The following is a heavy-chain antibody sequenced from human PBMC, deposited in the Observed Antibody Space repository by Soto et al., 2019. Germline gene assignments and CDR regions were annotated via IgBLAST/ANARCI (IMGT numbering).Heavy chain of an antibody. CDR1: GGSISSGEYY. CDR2: ISYSGST. Sequence: SETLSLTCTVSGGSISSGEYYWTWIRQPPGKGLEWIGYISYSGSTHYSPSLKSRVSITVDTSKNQFSLNLASVSAEDTAVYYCARTSLTIFGPSNDYYGMGVPGLATTVTVSS. CDR3: ARTSLTIFGPSNDYYGMGV. D-gene: IGHD3-3*01. J-gene: IGHJ6*02. V-gene: IGHV4-30-4*01.